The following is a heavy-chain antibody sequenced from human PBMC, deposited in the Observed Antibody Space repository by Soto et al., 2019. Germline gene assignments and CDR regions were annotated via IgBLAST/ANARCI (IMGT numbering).Heavy chain of an antibody. CDR3: AKDKAEGIRYFDWSSYYFDY. CDR1: GFTFSSYA. CDR2: ISGSGGST. Sequence: EVQLLESGGGLVQPGGSLRLSCAASGFTFSSYAMSWVRQAPGKGLEWVSAISGSGGSTYYADSVKGRFTISRDHSKNTLYLQMNSLRAEDTAVYYCAKDKAEGIRYFDWSSYYFDYWGQGTLVTVSS. V-gene: IGHV3-23*01. J-gene: IGHJ4*02. D-gene: IGHD3-9*01.